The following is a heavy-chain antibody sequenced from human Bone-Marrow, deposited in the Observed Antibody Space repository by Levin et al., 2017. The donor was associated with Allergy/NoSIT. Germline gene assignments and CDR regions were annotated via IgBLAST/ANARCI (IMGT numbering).Heavy chain of an antibody. Sequence: PGGSLRLSCTASGFDFSMYDMHWVRQDAGKSLEWVSAIGTSSETHFADSVRGRFSVTRDNFKNSLYLQMNSLRPGDTAVYYCTRGGTPTDAFDIWGPGTVVTVSS. CDR3: TRGGTPTDAFDI. J-gene: IGHJ3*02. D-gene: IGHD2-15*01. CDR1: GFDFSMYD. V-gene: IGHV3-13*01. CDR2: IGTSSET.